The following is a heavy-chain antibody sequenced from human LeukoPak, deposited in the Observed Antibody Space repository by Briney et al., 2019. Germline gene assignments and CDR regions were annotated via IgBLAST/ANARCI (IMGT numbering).Heavy chain of an antibody. CDR1: GYSFTSYW. CDR2: IYPDDSDT. D-gene: IGHD2-2*01. CDR3: ARHIGCSSTSCSNWFDP. J-gene: IGHJ5*02. Sequence: GESLKISCKGSGYSFTSYWIGWVRQMPGKGLEWMGIIYPDDSDTRYSPSFQGQVTISADKSISTAYLQRSSLKASDTAMYYCARHIGCSSTSCSNWFDPWGQGTLVTVSS. V-gene: IGHV5-51*01.